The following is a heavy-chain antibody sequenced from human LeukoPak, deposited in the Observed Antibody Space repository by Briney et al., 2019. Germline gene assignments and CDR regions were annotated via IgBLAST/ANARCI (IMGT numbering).Heavy chain of an antibody. Sequence: GGSLRLSCAASGFTVSDSYMSWVRQAPGKGLEWVSIIYNVGSTYYADSVKGRFTISRDNSKNTLYLQMNSLRAEDTAVYFCARGLYSSSWYYNWGQGTLVTVSS. D-gene: IGHD6-13*01. CDR2: IYNVGST. CDR1: GFTVSDSY. CDR3: ARGLYSSSWYYN. V-gene: IGHV3-66*01. J-gene: IGHJ4*02.